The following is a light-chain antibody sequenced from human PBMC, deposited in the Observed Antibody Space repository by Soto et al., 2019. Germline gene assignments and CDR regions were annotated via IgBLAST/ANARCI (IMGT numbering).Light chain of an antibody. V-gene: IGLV2-14*01. Sequence: QSALTQPASVSGSPGQSIAISCTGSSSDVGIYNYVSWYQQHPGKVPKLIIYEVTKRPSGVSNRFSGSKSGNTASLTISGLQAEDEADYYCSSYTTSITRVFGTGTKVTVL. CDR2: EVT. CDR1: SSDVGIYNY. J-gene: IGLJ1*01. CDR3: SSYTTSITRV.